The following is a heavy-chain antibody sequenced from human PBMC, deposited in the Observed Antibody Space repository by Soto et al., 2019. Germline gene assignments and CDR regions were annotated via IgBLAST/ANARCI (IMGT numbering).Heavy chain of an antibody. CDR3: ARVNVDTAMGTYYYGMDV. CDR1: GGSISSSNW. J-gene: IGHJ6*02. Sequence: PSETLSLTCAVSGGSISSSNWWSWVRQPPGKGLEWIGEIYHSGSTNYNPSLKSRVTISVDKSKNQFSLKLSSVTAADTAVYYCARVNVDTAMGTYYYGMDVWGQGTTVTVSS. CDR2: IYHSGST. D-gene: IGHD5-18*01. V-gene: IGHV4-4*02.